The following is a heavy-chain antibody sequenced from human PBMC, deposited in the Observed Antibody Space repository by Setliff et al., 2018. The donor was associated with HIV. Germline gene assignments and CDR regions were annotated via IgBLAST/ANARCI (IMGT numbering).Heavy chain of an antibody. CDR1: GDSFKSAYY. CDR3: ARGKTTGYFFDKTHAAFNV. J-gene: IGHJ3*01. D-gene: IGHD4-17*01. V-gene: IGHV4-38-2*01. CDR2: VFYRGGA. Sequence: SETLSLTCAAFGDSFKSAYYWGWIRQPPRKTLQWLGSVFYRGGADYKPSSKARLTMSLDTSKNQFSLNLTPRTAADTAVYFCARGKTTGYFFDKTHAAFNVWGPGTLVTVSS.